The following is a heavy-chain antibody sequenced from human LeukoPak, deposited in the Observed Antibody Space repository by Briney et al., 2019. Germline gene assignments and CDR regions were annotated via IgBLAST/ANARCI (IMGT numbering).Heavy chain of an antibody. V-gene: IGHV4-31*03. D-gene: IGHD1-1*01. J-gene: IGHJ5*02. CDR3: ARDGIGGTNWFDP. CDR2: IYYSGST. CDR1: GYSISSGGYY. Sequence: SETLSLTCTVSGYSISSGGYYWSWIRQHPGKGLEWIGYIYYSGSTSYNPSLKSRVTISVDTSKNQFSLKLSSVTAADTAVYYCARDGIGGTNWFDPWGQGTLVTVSS.